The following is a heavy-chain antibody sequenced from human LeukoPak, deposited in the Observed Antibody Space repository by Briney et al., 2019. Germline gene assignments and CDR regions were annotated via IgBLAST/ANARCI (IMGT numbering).Heavy chain of an antibody. D-gene: IGHD3-3*01. J-gene: IGHJ3*02. Sequence: GGSLRLSCAASGFTFSSYGMHWVRQAPGKGLEWVAVISYDGSNKYYADSVKGRFTISRDNSKNTLYLQMNSLRAEDTAVYYCAKALRSPRITIFGVGQTLDAFDIWGQGTMVTVSS. V-gene: IGHV3-30*18. CDR2: ISYDGSNK. CDR1: GFTFSSYG. CDR3: AKALRSPRITIFGVGQTLDAFDI.